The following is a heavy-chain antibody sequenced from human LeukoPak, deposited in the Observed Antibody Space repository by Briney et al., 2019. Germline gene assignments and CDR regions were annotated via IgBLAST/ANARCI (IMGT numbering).Heavy chain of an antibody. Sequence: SETLSLTCTVSGGSISSYYWSWIRQPAGKGLEWIGRIYTSGSTNYNPSLKSRVTMSVDTSKNQFSLKLSSVTAADTAVYYRARERGRYSGSYFGVFDYWGQGTLVTVSS. CDR2: IYTSGST. J-gene: IGHJ4*02. V-gene: IGHV4-4*07. D-gene: IGHD1-26*01. CDR3: ARERGRYSGSYFGVFDY. CDR1: GGSISSYY.